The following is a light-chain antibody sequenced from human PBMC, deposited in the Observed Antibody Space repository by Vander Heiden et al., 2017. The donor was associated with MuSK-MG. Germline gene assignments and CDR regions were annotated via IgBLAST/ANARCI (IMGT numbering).Light chain of an antibody. CDR2: LGS. Sequence: DIVMTQSPLSLPVTPGEPASISCRSSQSLLHSNGYNYLDWYLQKPGQSPQLLIYLGSNRASGVPDRFSGSGSGTDFTLKISRVEAEDVGVYYCMQALQTHKFGQGTKVEIK. CDR1: QSLLHSNGYNY. V-gene: IGKV2-28*01. CDR3: MQALQTHK. J-gene: IGKJ1*01.